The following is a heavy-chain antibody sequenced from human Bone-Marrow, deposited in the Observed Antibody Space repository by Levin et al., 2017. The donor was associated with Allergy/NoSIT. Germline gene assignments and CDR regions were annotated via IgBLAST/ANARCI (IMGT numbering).Heavy chain of an antibody. D-gene: IGHD3-10*01. J-gene: IGHJ5*02. Sequence: GESLKISCAASGFTVSSNYMSWVRQAPGKGLEWVSVIYSGGSTYYADSVKGRFTISRDNSKNTLYLQMNSLRAEDTAVYYCARGDYYGSGSPSWFDPWGQGTLVTVSS. CDR1: GFTVSSNY. CDR3: ARGDYYGSGSPSWFDP. V-gene: IGHV3-53*01. CDR2: IYSGGST.